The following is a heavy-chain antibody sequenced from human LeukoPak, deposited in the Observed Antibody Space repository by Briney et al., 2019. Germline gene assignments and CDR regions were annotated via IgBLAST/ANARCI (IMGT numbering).Heavy chain of an antibody. CDR3: TTDPAVYYYYYMDV. Sequence: SGGCLRLSCAAPGFTFSNAWMSSGRQALGKGLWWVCRIKSKTEGETTDYAAPVKGRFTISRDDSKNTLYLQMNSLKTEDTAVYYCTTDPAVYYYYYMDVWGKGTTVTVSS. CDR2: IKSKTEGETT. V-gene: IGHV3-15*01. CDR1: GFTFSNAW. J-gene: IGHJ6*03.